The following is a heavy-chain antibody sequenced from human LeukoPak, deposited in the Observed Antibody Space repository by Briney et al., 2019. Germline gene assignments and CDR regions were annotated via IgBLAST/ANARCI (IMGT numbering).Heavy chain of an antibody. V-gene: IGHV4-59*01. CDR2: IYGSGST. Sequence: PSETLSLTCTVSGGSISSYYWRWIRQPPGKGLEWIGHIYGSGSTNYNPSLKSRVTLSVDTSKNQFSLKLSSVTAEATAAYYCAREGTSGTHLNGIYPWGQGTLVTVSS. CDR3: AREGTSGTHLNGIYP. CDR1: GGSISSYY. J-gene: IGHJ5*02. D-gene: IGHD1-1*01.